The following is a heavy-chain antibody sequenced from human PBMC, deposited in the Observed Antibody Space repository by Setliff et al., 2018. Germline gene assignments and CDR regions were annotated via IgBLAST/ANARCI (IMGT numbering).Heavy chain of an antibody. D-gene: IGHD3-22*01. CDR3: ARADSDSYYPYYFDF. V-gene: IGHV3-23*01. CDR1: GFTFRKHA. J-gene: IGHJ4*02. CDR2: VSGSGMTR. Sequence: PGGSLRLSCTASGFTFRKHALAWVRQAPGKGLQWVSSVSGSGMTRDYTDSVKGRFTVSRDSSQNKIHLQMDSLRAEDTGIYFCARADSDSYYPYYFDFWGQGVLVTVSS.